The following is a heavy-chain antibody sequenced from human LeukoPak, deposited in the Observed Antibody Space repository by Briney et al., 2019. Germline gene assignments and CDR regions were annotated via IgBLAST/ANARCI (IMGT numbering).Heavy chain of an antibody. CDR1: GFTFSSYS. J-gene: IGHJ4*02. V-gene: IGHV3-21*01. Sequence: TGGSLRLSCAASGFTFSSYSMNWVRQAPGKGLEWVSSISSSSSYIYYADSVKGRFTISRDSSKNTVYLQMHSLRVDDTAVYYCARDPVGGLFDYWGQGTLVTVSS. CDR2: ISSSSSYI. CDR3: ARDPVGGLFDY. D-gene: IGHD3-16*01.